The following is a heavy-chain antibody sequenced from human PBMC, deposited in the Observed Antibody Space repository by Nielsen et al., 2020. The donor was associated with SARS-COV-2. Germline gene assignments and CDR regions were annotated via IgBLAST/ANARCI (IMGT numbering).Heavy chain of an antibody. J-gene: IGHJ4*02. CDR1: GGSFSGYY. V-gene: IGHV4-34*01. D-gene: IGHD4-17*01. CDR2: INHSGST. CDR3: ARPVTGDYGDHGYFDY. Sequence: SETLSLTCAVYGGSFSGYYWSWIRQPPGKGLEWIGEINHSGSTNYNPSLKSRVTISVDTSKNQFSLKLSSVTAADTAVYYCARPVTGDYGDHGYFDYWGQGTLVTVSS.